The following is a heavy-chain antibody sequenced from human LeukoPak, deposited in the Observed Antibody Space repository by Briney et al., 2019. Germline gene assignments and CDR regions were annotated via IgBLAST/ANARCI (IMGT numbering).Heavy chain of an antibody. D-gene: IGHD5-12*01. V-gene: IGHV3-21*01. CDR1: GFDFSTYA. J-gene: IGHJ5*02. CDR3: SRDRLGGLDL. Sequence: SGGSLRLSCAASGFDFSTYAINWVRQAPGKGLEWVSSISTMSNYIFYGDSVKGRFTISRDNAKNSVYLQMNSLRPEDTAVYYCSRDRLGGLDLWGQGTLVTVSS. CDR2: ISTMSNYI.